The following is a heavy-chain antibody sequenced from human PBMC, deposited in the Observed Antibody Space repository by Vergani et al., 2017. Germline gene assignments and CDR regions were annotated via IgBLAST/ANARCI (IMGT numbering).Heavy chain of an antibody. V-gene: IGHV4-4*07. Sequence: QVQLEESGPGLVKPSETLSLTCTVSGGSFNTYYWSWIRQPAGKGLEWIGRIYTSGSTNYNPSLKSRVTISVDTSKNQFSLKLSSVTAADTAVYYCARERCSGGSCYSNWGQGTLVTVSS. J-gene: IGHJ4*02. CDR1: GGSFNTYY. CDR2: IYTSGST. D-gene: IGHD2-15*01. CDR3: ARERCSGGSCYSN.